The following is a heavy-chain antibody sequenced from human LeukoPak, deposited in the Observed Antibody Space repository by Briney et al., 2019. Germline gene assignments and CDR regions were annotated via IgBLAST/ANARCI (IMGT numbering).Heavy chain of an antibody. D-gene: IGHD3-9*01. CDR1: GGSISRYY. CDR2: IYYSGST. J-gene: IGHJ6*02. CDR3: ARHQYYDILTGYYEDYYYYGMDV. V-gene: IGHV4-59*08. Sequence: SETLSLTCTVSGGSISRYYWSWIRQPPGKGLEWIGYIYYSGSTNYNPSLKSRVTISVDTSKNQFSLKLSSVTAADTAVYYCARHQYYDILTGYYEDYYYYGMDVWGQGTTVTVSS.